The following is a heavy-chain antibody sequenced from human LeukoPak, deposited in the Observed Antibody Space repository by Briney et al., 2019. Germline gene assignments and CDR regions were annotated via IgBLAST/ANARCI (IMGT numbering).Heavy chain of an antibody. CDR1: GYTFTGYY. V-gene: IGHV1-2*02. Sequence: GASVKVSCKASGYTFTGYYIHWVRQAPGQGLEWMGWINLNSGDTNYAQKFQGRVAMTRDTSISTAYMGLSRLRSDDTAVYYCARGVLRDHFDYWGQGTLVIVSS. J-gene: IGHJ4*02. CDR3: ARGVLRDHFDY. CDR2: INLNSGDT. D-gene: IGHD3-16*01.